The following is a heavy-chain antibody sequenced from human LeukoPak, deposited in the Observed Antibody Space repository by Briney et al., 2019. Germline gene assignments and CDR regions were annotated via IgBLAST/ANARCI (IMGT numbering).Heavy chain of an antibody. CDR2: IRYDGSNK. Sequence: PGGSLRLSCAASGFTFSSCGMHWVRQAPGKGLEWVAFIRYDGSNKYYADSVKGRFTISRDNSKNTLYLQMNSLRAEDTAVYYCAKDQVPRYCSGGSCGYPYYYYYYGMDVWGQGTTVTVSS. D-gene: IGHD2-15*01. J-gene: IGHJ6*02. V-gene: IGHV3-30*02. CDR1: GFTFSSCG. CDR3: AKDQVPRYCSGGSCGYPYYYYYYGMDV.